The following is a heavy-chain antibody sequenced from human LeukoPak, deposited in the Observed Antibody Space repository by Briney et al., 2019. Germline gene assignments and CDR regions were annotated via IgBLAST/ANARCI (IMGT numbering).Heavy chain of an antibody. Sequence: PSETLSLTCTVSGDSFSHVYWSWIRQPPGEGLEWIGWLSDSGTTIYNPSLKSRVAMSVDTSRIQFSLHLNFVTAADTAVYYCARYGSNSGWKSFDIWGQGTRVTVSS. J-gene: IGHJ3*02. CDR3: ARYGSNSGWKSFDI. CDR2: LSDSGTT. V-gene: IGHV4-59*01. CDR1: GDSFSHVY. D-gene: IGHD6-25*01.